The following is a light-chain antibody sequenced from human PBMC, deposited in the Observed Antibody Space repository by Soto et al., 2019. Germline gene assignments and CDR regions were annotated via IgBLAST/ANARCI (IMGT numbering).Light chain of an antibody. Sequence: DIQMTQSPSSLSASVGDRVTITCRASQSISSYLNWYQQKPGKAPKLLIYAASSLQSGVPSRFSGGGAVTDISLTISSLQPEDFATYYCQQSYSTPLTFGGGTKVEIK. CDR1: QSISSY. CDR3: QQSYSTPLT. CDR2: AAS. V-gene: IGKV1-39*01. J-gene: IGKJ4*01.